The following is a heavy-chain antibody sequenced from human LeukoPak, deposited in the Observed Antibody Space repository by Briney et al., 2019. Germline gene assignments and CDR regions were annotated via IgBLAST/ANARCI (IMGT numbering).Heavy chain of an antibody. J-gene: IGHJ4*02. CDR2: IWYDGSNK. CDR1: GFTFSSYG. V-gene: IGHV3-33*01. D-gene: IGHD3-22*01. CDR3: ARDRNYDSSGSFGY. Sequence: GGSLRLSCAASGFTFSSYGMHWVRQAPGKGLEWVAVIWYDGSNKYYADSVKGRFTISRDNSKNTLYLQMNSLRAEDTAAYYCARDRNYDSSGSFGYWGQGTLVTVSS.